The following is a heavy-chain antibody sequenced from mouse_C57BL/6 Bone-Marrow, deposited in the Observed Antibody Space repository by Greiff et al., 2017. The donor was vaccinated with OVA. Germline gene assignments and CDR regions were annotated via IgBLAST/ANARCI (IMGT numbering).Heavy chain of an antibody. J-gene: IGHJ1*03. CDR3: ATCGSSPYWYFDV. V-gene: IGHV2-4*01. D-gene: IGHD1-1*01. CDR1: GFSLTSYG. Sequence: VQLQQSGPGLVQPSQSLSITCTVSGFSLTSYGVHWVRQPPGKGLEWLGVIWSGGSTDYNADFISRLSISKDNSKSQVFFKLNSLQADDTAIYYCATCGSSPYWYFDVWGTGTTVTVSS. CDR2: IWSGGST.